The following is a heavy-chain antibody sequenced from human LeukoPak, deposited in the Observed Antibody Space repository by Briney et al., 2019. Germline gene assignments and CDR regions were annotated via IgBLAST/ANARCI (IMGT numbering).Heavy chain of an antibody. V-gene: IGHV3-64*01. D-gene: IGHD3-22*01. CDR2: ISSNGGST. Sequence: GGSLRLSCAASGFTFSRYAMNWVRQAPGKGLEFVSAISSNGGSTYYANSVKGRFTTSRDNSKNTLYLQMGSLRAEDMAVYYCARGPTMKADIWGQGTMVTVSS. J-gene: IGHJ3*02. CDR3: ARGPTMKADI. CDR1: GFTFSRYA.